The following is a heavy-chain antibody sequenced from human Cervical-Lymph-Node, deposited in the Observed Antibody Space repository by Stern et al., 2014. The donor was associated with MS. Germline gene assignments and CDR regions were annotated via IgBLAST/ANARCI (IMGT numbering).Heavy chain of an antibody. CDR1: GYNFNTYW. Sequence: VQLVQSGAEVKKPGESLKISCKVFGYNFNTYWIAWVRQMPGKGLEWMGIIYPGDSETRYKPSFQGQVPISVDKSISTAYLQWSTLKASDTAIYYCARHVYGMDVWGQGTTVTVSS. J-gene: IGHJ6*02. CDR2: IYPGDSET. V-gene: IGHV5-51*01. CDR3: ARHVYGMDV.